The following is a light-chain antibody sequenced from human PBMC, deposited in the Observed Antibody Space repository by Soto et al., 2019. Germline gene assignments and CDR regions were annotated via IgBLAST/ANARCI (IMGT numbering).Light chain of an antibody. CDR2: DVS. CDR3: SSYTSSSTVYV. CDR1: GSDVGGYNY. Sequence: QSALTQPASVSGSPGQSITISCTGTGSDVGGYNYVSWYQQHPGKAPKLMIYDVSNRPSGVSNRFSGSKSGNTASLTISGLQAEDEADYYCSSYTSSSTVYVFGTGTKLTVL. J-gene: IGLJ1*01. V-gene: IGLV2-14*01.